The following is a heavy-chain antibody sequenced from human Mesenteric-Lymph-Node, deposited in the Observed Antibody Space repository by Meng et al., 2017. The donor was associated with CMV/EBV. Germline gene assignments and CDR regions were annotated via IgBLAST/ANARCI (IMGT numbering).Heavy chain of an antibody. D-gene: IGHD5-12*01. V-gene: IGHV1-46*01. CDR3: AREGYTGYVSN. Sequence: SCKASGYTFIGYYMHWVRQAPGQGLEWMGIINPSGGSTSYAQKFQGRVTMTRDTSTDTAYMEMRSLRSDDTAVYFCAREGYTGYVSNWGQGTLVTVSS. CDR1: GYTFIGYY. J-gene: IGHJ4*02. CDR2: INPSGGST.